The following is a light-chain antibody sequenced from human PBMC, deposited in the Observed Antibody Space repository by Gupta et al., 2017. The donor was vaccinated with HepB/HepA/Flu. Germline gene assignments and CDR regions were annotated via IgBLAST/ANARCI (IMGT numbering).Light chain of an antibody. V-gene: IGKV3-20*01. Sequence: DIVLTQSPGSLSMSPGETATLSCRTSQSVSNDLPWFQQKPGQAPRLLIYDASTRATGIPDRCRGSGSGTDVTLTIRRLEPEDCAVDYCLQDGSATFTFGQGTKLELK. CDR1: QSVSND. J-gene: IGKJ2*01. CDR3: LQDGSATFT. CDR2: DAS.